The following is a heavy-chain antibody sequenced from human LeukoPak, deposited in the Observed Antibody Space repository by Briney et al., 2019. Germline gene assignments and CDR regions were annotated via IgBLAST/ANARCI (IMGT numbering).Heavy chain of an antibody. CDR3: ARDPYCSSTSCYHY. D-gene: IGHD2-2*01. CDR2: IYSGGST. J-gene: IGHJ4*02. Sequence: PGGSLRLSCAASAFTVSSNYMSWVRQAPGKGLEWVSVIYSGGSTYYADSVKGRFTISRDNSKNTLYLQMNSLRAEDTAVYYCARDPYCSSTSCYHYRGQGTLVTVSS. CDR1: AFTVSSNY. V-gene: IGHV3-53*01.